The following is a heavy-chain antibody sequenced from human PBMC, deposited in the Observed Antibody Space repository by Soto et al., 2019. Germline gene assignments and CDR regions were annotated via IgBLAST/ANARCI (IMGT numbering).Heavy chain of an antibody. J-gene: IGHJ4*02. CDR1: GFSFSSYG. CDR3: AKALGELSPESYDY. Sequence: GGSLRLSCEASGFSFSSYGMHWVRQAPGKGLEWVAFISYDGINKYYVDSVQGRFTIFRDSSRNALYLQMNSLRPEDTDVYYCAKALGELSPESYDYWGQGTLVTVSS. CDR2: ISYDGINK. V-gene: IGHV3-30*18. D-gene: IGHD3-16*02.